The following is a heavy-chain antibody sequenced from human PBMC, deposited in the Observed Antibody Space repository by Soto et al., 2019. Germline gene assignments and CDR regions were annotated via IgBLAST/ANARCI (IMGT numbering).Heavy chain of an antibody. CDR3: ARGQEVGAHFFDS. CDR1: GFTFSGFD. J-gene: IGHJ4*02. D-gene: IGHD2-15*01. V-gene: IGHV3-13*01. Sequence: EVQLVESGGNLVQPGGSLRLSCVASGFTFSGFDMHWVRQPTGKGLEWVSTIGTAGDTYYAVSVKGRFTTSRDNAKNSLSLQMNILRAGDTAVYFCARGQEVGAHFFDSWGQGTQGTVSS. CDR2: IGTAGDT.